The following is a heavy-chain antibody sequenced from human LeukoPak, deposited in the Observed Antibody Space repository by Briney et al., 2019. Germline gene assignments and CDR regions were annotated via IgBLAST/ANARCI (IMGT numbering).Heavy chain of an antibody. Sequence: ASVKVSCTASAYTFTNYYIHWVRQSPGQGREWMGVIKNSGSNKTYAQKFQGRVTMTRDTSTSTVYMQMSSLRSEDTAIYYCARPPEKFTTCDAFDIWGQGTMVTVSS. CDR1: AYTFTNYY. CDR3: ARPPEKFTTCDAFDI. D-gene: IGHD1-1*01. J-gene: IGHJ3*02. V-gene: IGHV1-46*01. CDR2: IKNSGSNK.